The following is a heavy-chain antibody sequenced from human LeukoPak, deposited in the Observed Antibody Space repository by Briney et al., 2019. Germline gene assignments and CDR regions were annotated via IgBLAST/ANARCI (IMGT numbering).Heavy chain of an antibody. CDR1: GFTFKSFV. Sequence: GGSLILSCAASGFTFKSFVMGWVRQAPGRGLEWVSYISKRSGHIYHTDSVEGRFTTSRDNANDSVYLQMNNLRVEDTAIYFCARFGGGFDSWGQGTLVTVSS. V-gene: IGHV3-21*05. J-gene: IGHJ4*02. CDR3: ARFGGGFDS. D-gene: IGHD3-16*01. CDR2: ISKRSGHI.